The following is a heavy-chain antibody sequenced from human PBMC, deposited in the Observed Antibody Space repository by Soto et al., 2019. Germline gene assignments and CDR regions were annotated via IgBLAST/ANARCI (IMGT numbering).Heavy chain of an antibody. Sequence: ASVKVSCKASGYTFTSYYMHWVRQAPGQGLEWMGIINPSGGSTSYAQKFQGRVTMTRDTSTSTVYMELSSLRSEDTAVYYCARDGTSGYCSSTSCSPFDPWGQGTLVTVSS. CDR2: INPSGGST. V-gene: IGHV1-46*01. CDR1: GYTFTSYY. CDR3: ARDGTSGYCSSTSCSPFDP. J-gene: IGHJ5*02. D-gene: IGHD2-2*01.